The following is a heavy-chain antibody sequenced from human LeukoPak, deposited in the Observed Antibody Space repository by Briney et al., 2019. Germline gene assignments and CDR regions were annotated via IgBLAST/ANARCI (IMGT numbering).Heavy chain of an antibody. CDR1: GYTLTELS. CDR3: ATGRIAAAGLDY. CDR2: FDPEDGET. Sequence: GASVKVSCKVSGYTLTELSIHWVRQAPGKGLEWMGGFDPEDGETIYAQKFQGRVTMTEDTSTDTAYMELSSLRSEDTAVYYCATGRIAAAGLDYWGQGTLVTVSS. V-gene: IGHV1-24*01. J-gene: IGHJ4*02. D-gene: IGHD6-13*01.